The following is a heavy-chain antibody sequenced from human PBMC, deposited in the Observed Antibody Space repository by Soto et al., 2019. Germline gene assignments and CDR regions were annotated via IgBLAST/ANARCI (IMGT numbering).Heavy chain of an antibody. V-gene: IGHV1-69*04. Sequence: ASVKVSCRASGGTFSSYTISWVRQAPGQGLEWMGRVIPILGIANYAQKFQGRVTITADKSTSTAYMELGSLRSEDTAVYYCAREAKLYGSGSYYKPFDYWGQGTLVTVSS. CDR1: GGTFSSYT. CDR3: AREAKLYGSGSYYKPFDY. J-gene: IGHJ4*02. D-gene: IGHD3-10*01. CDR2: VIPILGIA.